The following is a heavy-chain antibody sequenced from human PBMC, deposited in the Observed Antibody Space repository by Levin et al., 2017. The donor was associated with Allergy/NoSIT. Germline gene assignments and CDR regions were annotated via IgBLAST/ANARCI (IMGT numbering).Heavy chain of an antibody. CDR2: ISDDGSSE. CDR3: VREIAEEGT. Sequence: GGSLRLSCAASGFTFSNYAMHWVRQAPGKGLEWVGVISDDGSSEFYIDSVKGGFTISRDNSKNRMYLQMDSLRAEDTALYYCVREIAEEGTWGQGTLVIVSS. D-gene: IGHD1-1*01. CDR1: GFTFSNYA. J-gene: IGHJ4*02. V-gene: IGHV3-30-3*01.